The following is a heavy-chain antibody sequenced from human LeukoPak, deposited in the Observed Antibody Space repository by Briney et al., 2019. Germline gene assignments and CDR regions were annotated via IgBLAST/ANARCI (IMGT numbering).Heavy chain of an antibody. D-gene: IGHD3-10*01. Sequence: SETLSLTCTISGGSVSDYYWSWIRQSPGKGLEWIGYIYYTGSTTYNPSLKSRVTMSIDTSKNQFSLKLSSVTAADTAVYYCARDAKYYYGSRTYFFFEYWGQGTLLTVSS. CDR3: ARDAKYYYGSRTYFFFEY. V-gene: IGHV4-59*02. CDR2: IYYTGST. CDR1: GGSVSDYY. J-gene: IGHJ4*02.